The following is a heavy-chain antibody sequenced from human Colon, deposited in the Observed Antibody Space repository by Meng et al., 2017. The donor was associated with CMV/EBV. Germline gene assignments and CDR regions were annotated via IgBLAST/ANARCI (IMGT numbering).Heavy chain of an antibody. CDR1: GGSISRSSYY. J-gene: IGHJ4*02. CDR3: VRGLWFGEVDY. D-gene: IGHD3-10*01. V-gene: IGHV4-39*07. Sequence: GSLRLSCNVSGGSISRSSYYWGWIRQPPGKGLEWIASIYYSGTTSYNPSLKSRVTISVDTSKNQFSLKLSSVTAADTAVYYCVRGLWFGEVDYWGQGTLVTVSS. CDR2: IYYSGTT.